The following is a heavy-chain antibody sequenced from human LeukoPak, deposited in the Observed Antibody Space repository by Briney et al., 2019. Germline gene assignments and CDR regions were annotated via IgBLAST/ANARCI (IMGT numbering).Heavy chain of an antibody. CDR1: GGSLSSYY. J-gene: IGHJ3*02. D-gene: IGHD1-14*01. V-gene: IGHV4-59*08. Sequence: SETLSLTCTVSGGSLSSYYWSWIRQPPGKGLEWIGYIYYSGSTNYNPSLKSRVTISVDTSKNQFSLKLSSVTAADTAVYYCARHGMDAFDIWGQGTMVTVSS. CDR2: IYYSGST. CDR3: ARHGMDAFDI.